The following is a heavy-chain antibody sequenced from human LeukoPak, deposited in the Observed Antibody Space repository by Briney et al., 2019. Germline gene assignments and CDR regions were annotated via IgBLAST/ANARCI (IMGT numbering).Heavy chain of an antibody. J-gene: IGHJ4*02. V-gene: IGHV4-59*01. Sequence: SETLTLTCTVSGDSISSYYWGWIRQPPGKGLEWIGFTYYSGTINYNPSPKSRVTISVDTSKNQFSLKLSSVTAADTAVYYCARGGDSGYDFFYWGQGTLVTVSS. CDR2: TYYSGTI. D-gene: IGHD5-12*01. CDR3: ARGGDSGYDFFY. CDR1: GDSISSYY.